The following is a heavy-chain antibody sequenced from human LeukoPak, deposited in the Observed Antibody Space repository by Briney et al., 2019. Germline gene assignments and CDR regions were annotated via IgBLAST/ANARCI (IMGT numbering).Heavy chain of an antibody. CDR1: GGSISSGDYY. CDR3: ARSYGSGNYYKGYFDP. Sequence: SQTLSLACTVSGGSISSGDYYWTWIRRPPGKGLEWIGYIYYSGNTYYSPSLKSRLTISVDTSNNQFSLKLSSVTAADTAVYYCARSYGSGNYYKGYFDPWGQGTLVTVSS. J-gene: IGHJ5*02. D-gene: IGHD3-10*01. V-gene: IGHV4-30-4*01. CDR2: IYYSGNT.